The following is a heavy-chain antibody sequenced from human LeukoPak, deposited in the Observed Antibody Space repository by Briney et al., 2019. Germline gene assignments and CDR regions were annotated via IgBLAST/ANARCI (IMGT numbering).Heavy chain of an antibody. CDR3: AGGITMVRGVDY. V-gene: IGHV4-34*01. D-gene: IGHD3-10*01. Sequence: PSETLSLTCAVYGGSFSGYYWSWIRQPPGKGLEWMGEINHSGSTNYNPSLKSRVSTSVDTSKNQFSLKLISVTAAETAVYYCAGGITMVRGVDYWGQGTLVTVSS. J-gene: IGHJ4*02. CDR2: INHSGST. CDR1: GGSFSGYY.